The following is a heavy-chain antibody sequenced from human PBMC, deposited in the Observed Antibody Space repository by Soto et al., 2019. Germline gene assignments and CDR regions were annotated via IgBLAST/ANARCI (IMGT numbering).Heavy chain of an antibody. D-gene: IGHD2-21*02. CDR1: GFTFGSYA. Sequence: GGSLRLSCAASGFTFGSYAMSWVRQAPGKGLEWVSSLSGSGGSTYYADSVKGRFTISRDTSKNTLYLQMNSLRAEDTAVYYCTKRGDVYYYGMAAWGQGATVTVSS. CDR3: TKRGDVYYYGMAA. J-gene: IGHJ6*02. CDR2: LSGSGGST. V-gene: IGHV3-23*01.